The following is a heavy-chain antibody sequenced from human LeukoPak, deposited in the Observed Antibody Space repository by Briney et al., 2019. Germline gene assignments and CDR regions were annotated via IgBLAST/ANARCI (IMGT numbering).Heavy chain of an antibody. J-gene: IGHJ5*02. D-gene: IGHD4-17*01. CDR1: GYTFTGYY. CDR2: INPNSGGT. Sequence: VASVKVSCKASGYTFTGYYMHWVRQAPGQGLEWMGRINPNSGGTNYAQKFQGRVTMTRDTSIGTAYMELSRLRSDDTAVYYCARDLGVTTTNWFDPWGQGTLVTVSS. V-gene: IGHV1-2*06. CDR3: ARDLGVTTTNWFDP.